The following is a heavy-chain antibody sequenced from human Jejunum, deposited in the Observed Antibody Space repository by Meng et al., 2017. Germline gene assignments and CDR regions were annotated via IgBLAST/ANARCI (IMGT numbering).Heavy chain of an antibody. CDR1: GGSFGSGGYY. Sequence: QGPRHELGPGLVKPSQTLSLTCTVSGGSFGSGGYYWSWIRQHPERGLEWIGYVYYNGDTYYNPSLKSRLAISVDTSKNQFSLKLSSVTAADTAVYYCASSIAAVVGYYFDYWGQGTLVTVSS. V-gene: IGHV4-31*03. J-gene: IGHJ4*02. CDR3: ASSIAAVVGYYFDY. D-gene: IGHD6-13*01. CDR2: VYYNGDT.